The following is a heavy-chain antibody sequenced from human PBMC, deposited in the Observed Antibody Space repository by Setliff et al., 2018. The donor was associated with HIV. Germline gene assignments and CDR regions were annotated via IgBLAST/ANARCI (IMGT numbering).Heavy chain of an antibody. D-gene: IGHD2-8*01. CDR3: TRSYNGVSYN. V-gene: IGHV4-34*01. Sequence: ETLSLTCAVYGESFSDYFWSWMRQPPGKGLEWIGDINDGGSTRYNPSLRSRVTISVDTSKKQFSLKLRSVTGADRAVYYCTRSYNGVSYNWGQGTLVTVSS. J-gene: IGHJ4*02. CDR1: GESFSDYF. CDR2: INDGGST.